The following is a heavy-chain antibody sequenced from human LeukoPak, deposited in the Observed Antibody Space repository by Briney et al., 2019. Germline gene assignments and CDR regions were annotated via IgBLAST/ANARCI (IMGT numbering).Heavy chain of an antibody. CDR1: GFAFSSYA. V-gene: IGHV3-23*01. D-gene: IGHD5-18*01. Sequence: GGSLRLSCAASGFAFSSYAMSWVRQAPGKGLEWVSAISGSGGSTYYADSVKGRFTISRDNSKNTLYLQMNSLRAEDTAVYYCAKDSEAWIQLWFMGDWGQGTLVTVSS. CDR2: ISGSGGST. J-gene: IGHJ4*02. CDR3: AKDSEAWIQLWFMGD.